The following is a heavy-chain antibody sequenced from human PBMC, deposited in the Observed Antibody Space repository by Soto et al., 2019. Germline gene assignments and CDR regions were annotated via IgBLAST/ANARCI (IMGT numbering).Heavy chain of an antibody. D-gene: IGHD2-21*02. CDR3: ARVAGDDPLDI. Sequence: PGGSLRLSCAASGFIVSSNYMTWVRQAPGKGLEWVSIMYSGGTTYYAGSVKGRFTISRHISKNTLDLQMNTLRFEDTAVYYCARVAGDDPLDIWGPGTMVTVSS. CDR1: GFIVSSNY. V-gene: IGHV3-53*01. J-gene: IGHJ3*02. CDR2: MYSGGTT.